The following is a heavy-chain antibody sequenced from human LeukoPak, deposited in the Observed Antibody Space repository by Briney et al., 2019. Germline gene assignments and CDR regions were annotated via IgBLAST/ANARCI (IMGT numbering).Heavy chain of an antibody. J-gene: IGHJ4*02. D-gene: IGHD3-16*01. CDR2: IHHSGST. CDR1: GDSITSGYY. Sequence: LETLSLTCTVSGDSITSGYYWGWIRQPPGKGLEWIGSIHHSGSTYYNPSLKSRVTISVDTSKNQFSLKLSSATAADTAVYYCARVRKGAPTDYWGQGTLVTVSS. V-gene: IGHV4-38-2*02. CDR3: ARVRKGAPTDY.